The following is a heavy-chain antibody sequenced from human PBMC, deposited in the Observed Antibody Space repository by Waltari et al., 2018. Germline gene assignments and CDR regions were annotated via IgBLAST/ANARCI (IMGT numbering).Heavy chain of an antibody. D-gene: IGHD3-22*01. CDR1: GFTFSNFW. CDR2: IKQDGSEK. V-gene: IGHV3-7*01. Sequence: EVQLVESGGGLVQPGGSLRLSCAASGFTFSNFWMNWVRQAPGKGLEWVANIKQDGSEKYYLDSVKGRLTISRDNAKNSLSLQMNSLRVEDTAIYYCARGLIVVGRVFDIWGQGTMVTVAS. CDR3: ARGLIVVGRVFDI. J-gene: IGHJ3*02.